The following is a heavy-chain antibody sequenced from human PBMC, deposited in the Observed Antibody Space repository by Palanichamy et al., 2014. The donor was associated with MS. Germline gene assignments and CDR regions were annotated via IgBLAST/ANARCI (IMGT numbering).Heavy chain of an antibody. CDR2: ISSSSTI. D-gene: IGHD3-3*01. Sequence: EVQLVESGGGLVQPGGSLRLSCAASGFTFSSYSMNWVRQAPGKGLEWVSYISSSSTIYYADSVKGRFTISRDNAKNSLYLQMNSLRAEDTAVYYCARGRYDFWSGIRPWDFNWFDPWGQGTLVTVSS. J-gene: IGHJ5*02. V-gene: IGHV3-48*01. CDR1: GFTFSSYS. CDR3: ARGRYDFWSGIRPWDFNWFDP.